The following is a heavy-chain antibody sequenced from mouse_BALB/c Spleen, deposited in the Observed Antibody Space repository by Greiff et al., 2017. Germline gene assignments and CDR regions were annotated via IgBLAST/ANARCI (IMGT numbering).Heavy chain of an antibody. V-gene: IGHV1-7*01. D-gene: IGHD2-4*01. J-gene: IGHJ2*01. CDR1: GYTFTSYW. CDR2: INPSTGYT. Sequence: QVQLQQSGAELAKPGASVKMSCKASGYTFTSYWMHWVKQRPGQGLEWIGYINPSTGYTEYNQKFKDKATLTADKSSSTAYMQLSSLTSEDSAVYYCAQIYYDYDGSRTGYFDYWGQGTTLTVSS. CDR3: AQIYYDYDGSRTGYFDY.